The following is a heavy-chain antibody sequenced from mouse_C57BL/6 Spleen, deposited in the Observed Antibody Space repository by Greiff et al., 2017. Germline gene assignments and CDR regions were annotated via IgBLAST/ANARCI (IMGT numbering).Heavy chain of an antibody. CDR3: AKWELGRRDY. CDR2: IDPSDSYT. CDR1: GYTFTSYW. J-gene: IGHJ2*01. D-gene: IGHD4-1*01. Sequence: QVQLQQPGAELVMPGASVKLSCKASGYTFTSYWMHWVKQRPGQGLEWIGAIDPSDSYTNYNQKFKGKSTLTVDKSSSTAYMQLSSLTSEDSAVYYCAKWELGRRDYWGQGTTLTVSS. V-gene: IGHV1-69*01.